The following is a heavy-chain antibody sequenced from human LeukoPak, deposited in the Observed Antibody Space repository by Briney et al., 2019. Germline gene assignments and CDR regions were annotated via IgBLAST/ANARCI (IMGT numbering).Heavy chain of an antibody. V-gene: IGHV5-51*01. D-gene: IGHD3-22*01. CDR3: ARLWTYYYDSSGYYSGAFDI. CDR2: ICPGDSDT. Sequence: GESLKISCKGSGYSFTSYWIGWVRQMPGKGLEWMGIICPGDSDTRYSPSFQGQVTISADKSISTAYLQWSSLKASDTAMYYCARLWTYYYDSSGYYSGAFDIWGQGTMVTVSS. CDR1: GYSFTSYW. J-gene: IGHJ3*02.